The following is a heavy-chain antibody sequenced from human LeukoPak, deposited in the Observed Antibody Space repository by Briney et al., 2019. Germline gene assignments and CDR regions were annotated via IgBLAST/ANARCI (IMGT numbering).Heavy chain of an antibody. CDR2: MNPNTGNA. J-gene: IGHJ2*01. Sequence: GASVTVSCKASGYTFTTYDINWVRQAPGQGLEWMGWMNPNTGNADYAQKFQGRVTITRDTSISTPYMELSALTSDDTAVYYCTRRGVPAYWYFGLWGRGTLVTVSS. D-gene: IGHD3-16*01. CDR1: GYTFTTYD. V-gene: IGHV1-8*03. CDR3: TRRGVPAYWYFGL.